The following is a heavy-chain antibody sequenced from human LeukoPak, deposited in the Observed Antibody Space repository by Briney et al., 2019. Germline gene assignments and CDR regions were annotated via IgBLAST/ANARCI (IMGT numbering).Heavy chain of an antibody. D-gene: IGHD3-10*01. CDR3: ARDRWFGETGY. Sequence: PGGSLRLSCAASGFTVSSNYMSWVRQAPGKGLEWVSVIYSGGSTYYADSVKGRFTISRDNSKNTLYLQMNSLRAEDTAVYYCARDRWFGETGYWGKGTLVTVSS. V-gene: IGHV3-66*01. CDR2: IYSGGST. J-gene: IGHJ4*02. CDR1: GFTVSSNY.